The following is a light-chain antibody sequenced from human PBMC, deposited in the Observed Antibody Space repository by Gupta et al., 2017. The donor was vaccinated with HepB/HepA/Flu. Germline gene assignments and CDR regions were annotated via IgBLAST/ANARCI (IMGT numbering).Light chain of an antibody. CDR1: SSNIGSNT. CDR3: AAWEDSLDGHV. CDR2: SNN. V-gene: IGLV1-44*01. Sequence: SVLTQPPSASGTPGQRVPISCSGSSSNIGSNTVNWYQQLPATAPKLLIYSNNQRPSGVPDRFSGSKSGTSASLAISGLQSEDEADYYCAAWEDSLDGHVFGTGTKVTVL. J-gene: IGLJ1*01.